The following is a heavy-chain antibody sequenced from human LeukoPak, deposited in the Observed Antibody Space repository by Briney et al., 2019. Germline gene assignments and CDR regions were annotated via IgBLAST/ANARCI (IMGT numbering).Heavy chain of an antibody. CDR3: ARDQSPGPYGFWSGYGYKGFDP. J-gene: IGHJ5*02. CDR2: IYTSGST. D-gene: IGHD3-3*01. Sequence: SETLSLTCTVSGGSISSYYWSWIRQPAGKGLEWIGRIYTSGSTNYNPSLKSRVTMSVDTSKNQFSLKLSSVTAADTAVYYCARDQSPGPYGFWSGYGYKGFDPWGQGTLVTVSS. CDR1: GGSISSYY. V-gene: IGHV4-4*07.